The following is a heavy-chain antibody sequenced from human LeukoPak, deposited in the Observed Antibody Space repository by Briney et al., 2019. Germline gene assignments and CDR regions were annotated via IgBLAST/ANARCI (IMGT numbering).Heavy chain of an antibody. CDR3: ARDSMAAAGTPY. J-gene: IGHJ4*02. V-gene: IGHV4-30-4*01. CDR2: IYYSGST. Sequence: SETLSLTCTVSGGSISSGDYYWSWIRQPPGKGLEWIGYIYYSGSTYYNPSFKSRVTISVDTSKNQFSLKLSSVTAADTAVYYCARDSMAAAGTPYWGQGTLVTVSS. CDR1: GGSISSGDYY. D-gene: IGHD6-13*01.